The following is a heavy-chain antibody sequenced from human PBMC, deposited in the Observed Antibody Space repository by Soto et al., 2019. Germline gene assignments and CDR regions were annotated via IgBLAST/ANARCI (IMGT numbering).Heavy chain of an antibody. CDR1: GGSISSSSYY. J-gene: IGHJ6*03. CDR3: ARHNNYYYYMDV. V-gene: IGHV4-39*01. Sequence: SETLSLTCTVSGGSISSSSYYWGWIRQPPGKGLEWIGSIYYSGSTYYNPSLKSRVTISVDTSKNQFSLKLSSVTAADTAVYYCARHNNYYYYMDVWGKGTTVTVSS. CDR2: IYYSGST.